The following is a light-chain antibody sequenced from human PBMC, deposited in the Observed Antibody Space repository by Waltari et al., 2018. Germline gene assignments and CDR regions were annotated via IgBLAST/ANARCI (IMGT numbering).Light chain of an antibody. Sequence: DIQMTQFPSSLSASVGDRGTMTCRASQTINSYLNWYQQKPGKAPKLLTYAASRLQSGVPSRFSGSGSGTDFTLTISSLQPEDFATYYCQQSYSTPYTFGQGTKLEIK. V-gene: IGKV1-39*01. CDR1: QTINSY. J-gene: IGKJ2*01. CDR2: AAS. CDR3: QQSYSTPYT.